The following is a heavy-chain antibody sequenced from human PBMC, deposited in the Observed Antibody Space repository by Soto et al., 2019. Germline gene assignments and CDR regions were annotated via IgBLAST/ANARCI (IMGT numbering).Heavy chain of an antibody. CDR3: ARAFNYYGSSGDAFLVDY. CDR1: GYTFTRYG. CDR2: ISAYNGDT. Sequence: QVQLVQSGAEVKKPGASVKVSCKASGYTFTRYGTSWVRQAPGQGLEWMGWISAYNGDTNYAQKFQGRITMTTDTSTSTAYMELRRLRSDDTAVYYCARAFNYYGSSGDAFLVDYWGQGTLVTVSS. V-gene: IGHV1-18*01. J-gene: IGHJ4*02. D-gene: IGHD3-22*01.